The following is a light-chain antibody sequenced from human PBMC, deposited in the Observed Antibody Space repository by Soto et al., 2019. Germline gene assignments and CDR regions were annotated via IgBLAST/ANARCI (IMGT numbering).Light chain of an antibody. Sequence: EIVLTQSPGTLSLSPGERVTLSCRASQSVSSSYLAWYQQKPAQAPRLLIYGASNRATGIPDRFSGSGSGTDFTLTISRLEPEDFAVYYCQRYGGSPPYTFGQGTKLEIK. CDR3: QRYGGSPPYT. CDR1: QSVSSSY. V-gene: IGKV3-20*01. CDR2: GAS. J-gene: IGKJ2*01.